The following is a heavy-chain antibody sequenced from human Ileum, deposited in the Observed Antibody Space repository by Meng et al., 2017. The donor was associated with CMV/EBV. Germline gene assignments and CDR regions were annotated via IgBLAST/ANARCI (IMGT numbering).Heavy chain of an antibody. CDR2: IIPILGIA. D-gene: IGHD3-3*01. CDR3: ARAIYYDFWSGYSY. Sequence: SVKVSCKASGGTFSSYAISWVRQAPGQGLEWMGGIIPILGIANYAQKFQGRVTITADKSTSTAYMELSSLRSEDTAVYYCARAIYYDFWSGYSYWGQGKQVTVSS. V-gene: IGHV1-69*10. J-gene: IGHJ4*02. CDR1: GGTFSSYA.